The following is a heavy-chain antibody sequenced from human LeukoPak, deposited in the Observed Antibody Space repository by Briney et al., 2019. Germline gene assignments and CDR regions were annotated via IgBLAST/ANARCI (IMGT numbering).Heavy chain of an antibody. CDR2: ICTSGST. CDR1: GGSISTYC. J-gene: IGHJ6*03. V-gene: IGHV4-4*07. Sequence: SETLSLTCTVSGGSISTYCWSWIRQPAGKGLEWIGHICTSGSTNYNPSLKSRVTMSVDTSNNEFSLKLNSVTAADTAVYYCARTYDSPGYYSPDYYYMDVWGKGTTVTIS. D-gene: IGHD3-22*01. CDR3: ARTYDSPGYYSPDYYYMDV.